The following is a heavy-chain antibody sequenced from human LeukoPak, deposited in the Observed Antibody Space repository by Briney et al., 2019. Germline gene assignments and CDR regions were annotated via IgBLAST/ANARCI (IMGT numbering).Heavy chain of an antibody. V-gene: IGHV1-2*02. CDR1: GYTFTGYY. CDR3: ARPGFGRIRDNWFDP. J-gene: IGHJ5*02. Sequence: ASVKVSCKASGYTFTGYYMHWVRQAPGQGLEWMGWINPNSGGTNYAQKFQGRVTMTRDTSISTAYMELSRLRSDDTAVYYCARPGFGRIRDNWFDPWGQGTLVTVSS. D-gene: IGHD5-18*01. CDR2: INPNSGGT.